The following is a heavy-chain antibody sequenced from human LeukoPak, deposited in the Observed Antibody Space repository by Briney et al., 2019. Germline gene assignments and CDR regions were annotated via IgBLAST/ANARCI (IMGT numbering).Heavy chain of an antibody. D-gene: IGHD3-10*01. V-gene: IGHV3-74*01. CDR2: INSDGSIT. CDR1: GFTFSSSW. CDR3: AKDRSRGASCDAFDI. Sequence: GGSLRLSCAASGFTFSSSWIHWVRQAPGKGLVWVSRINSDGSITNYADSVKGRFTISRDNAKNTLYLQMNSLRVEDTALYYCAKDRSRGASCDAFDIWGQGTMVTVSS. J-gene: IGHJ3*02.